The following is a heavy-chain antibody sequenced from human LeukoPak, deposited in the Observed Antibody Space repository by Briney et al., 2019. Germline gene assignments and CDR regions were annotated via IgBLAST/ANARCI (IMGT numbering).Heavy chain of an antibody. J-gene: IGHJ5*02. CDR3: ARVVSQYGDYAWIVNWFDP. Sequence: PSETLSLTCTVSGGSISSGSYYWSSIRQPAGKGLEWIGRIYTSGSTYYNPSLKSRVTISVDTSKNQFSLKLSSVIAADTAVYYCARVVSQYGDYAWIVNWFDPCGQGTLVTVSS. D-gene: IGHD4-17*01. CDR1: GGSISSGSYY. V-gene: IGHV4-61*02. CDR2: IYTSGST.